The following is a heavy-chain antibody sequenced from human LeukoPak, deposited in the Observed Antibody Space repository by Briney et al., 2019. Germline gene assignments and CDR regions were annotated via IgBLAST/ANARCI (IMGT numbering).Heavy chain of an antibody. CDR3: FAVAVFRGGFDY. Sequence: ASVKVSCKASGYTFTSYYMHWVRQAPGQGLAWMGIINPSGGSTSYAQKFQGRVTMTRDTSTSTVYMELSSLRSEDTAVYYCFAVAVFRGGFDYWGQGTLVTVSS. J-gene: IGHJ4*02. V-gene: IGHV1-46*01. CDR1: GYTFTSYY. D-gene: IGHD6-19*01. CDR2: INPSGGST.